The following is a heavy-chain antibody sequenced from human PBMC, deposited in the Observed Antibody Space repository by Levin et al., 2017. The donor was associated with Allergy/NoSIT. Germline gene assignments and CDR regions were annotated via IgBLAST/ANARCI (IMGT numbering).Heavy chain of an antibody. V-gene: IGHV3-23*01. CDR1: GFTFSSYA. Sequence: GGSLRLSCTASGFTFSSYAMSWVRQAPGKGLEWVSGISGSGGNTYYAESVKGRFTISRDNSKNTLYLQMNSLRAEDTALYYCAKDSPQNPDYGDYVDWGQGTLVTVSS. J-gene: IGHJ4*02. CDR3: AKDSPQNPDYGDYVD. D-gene: IGHD4-17*01. CDR2: ISGSGGNT.